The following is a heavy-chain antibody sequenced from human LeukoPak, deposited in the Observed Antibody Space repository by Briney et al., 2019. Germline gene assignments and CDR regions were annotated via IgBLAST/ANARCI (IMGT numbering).Heavy chain of an antibody. D-gene: IGHD3-10*01. CDR2: ISGSGGST. V-gene: IGHV3-23*01. CDR1: GFTFSSYA. J-gene: IGHJ4*02. Sequence: PGGSLRLSCAASGFTFSSYAMSWVRQAPGKGLEWVSAISGSGGSTYYADSVKGRFTISRDNSKNTLYLQMNSLRAEDTVVYYCAKDRSQERRGIFDYWGQGTLVTVSS. CDR3: AKDRSQERRGIFDY.